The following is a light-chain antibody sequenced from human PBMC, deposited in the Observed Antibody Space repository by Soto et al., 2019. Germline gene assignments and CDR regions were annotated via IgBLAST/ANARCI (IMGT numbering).Light chain of an antibody. Sequence: DSVMTQSPDALAVSLGERATINCKSSQSVLYSSNNKNYLAWYQQKPGQPPKLLIYWASTRESGVPDRFSGSGSGTDFTLTISSLQAEDVAVYYCQQYYRTPLTFGGGTKV. CDR2: WAS. V-gene: IGKV4-1*01. J-gene: IGKJ4*01. CDR3: QQYYRTPLT. CDR1: QSVLYSSNNKNY.